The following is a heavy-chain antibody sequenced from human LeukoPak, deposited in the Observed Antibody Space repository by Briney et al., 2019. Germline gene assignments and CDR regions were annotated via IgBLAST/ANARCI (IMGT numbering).Heavy chain of an antibody. CDR3: ATDKETQLALDY. J-gene: IGHJ4*02. Sequence: ASVKVSCKVPGYTLTELSMHWVRQAPGKGLEWMGGFDPEDGETTYAQKFQGRVTMTEDTSTDIAYMELSSLRSEDTAVYYCATDKETQLALDYWGQGTLVTVSS. V-gene: IGHV1-24*01. D-gene: IGHD3-3*02. CDR2: FDPEDGET. CDR1: GYTLTELS.